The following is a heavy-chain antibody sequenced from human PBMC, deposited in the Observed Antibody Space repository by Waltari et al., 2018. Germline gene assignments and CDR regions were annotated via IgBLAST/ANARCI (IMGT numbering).Heavy chain of an antibody. CDR2: IKTDGSET. D-gene: IGHD6-13*01. Sequence: EVQVVESGGGLVQPGGSLRLCGAASGFPVSSSWMTWVRQAPGKGLEWVANIKTDGSETYYVDSVKGRFTISRDNTKNSLYLQMSSLRAEDTAVYYCAIGGVETSWYWRYWGQGTLVTVSS. V-gene: IGHV3-7*01. CDR1: GFPVSSSW. CDR3: AIGGVETSWYWRY. J-gene: IGHJ4*02.